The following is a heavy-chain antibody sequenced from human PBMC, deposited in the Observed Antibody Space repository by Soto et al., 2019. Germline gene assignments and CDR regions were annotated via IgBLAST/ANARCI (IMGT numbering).Heavy chain of an antibody. J-gene: IGHJ4*02. CDR1: GFSLTTSGVV. Sequence: QITLNESGPTVVRPTETLTLTCRFSGFSLTTSGVVVGWIRQSPGKAPEWLALIYWDDDKRYSASLKSSLTITKDTSNNQVVLTVSDLDPTDTATYYCAHRVLRTVFGLVTTTAISFDFWGQGTPVAVSS. CDR2: IYWDDDK. V-gene: IGHV2-5*02. CDR3: AHRVLRTVFGLVTTTAISFDF. D-gene: IGHD3-3*01.